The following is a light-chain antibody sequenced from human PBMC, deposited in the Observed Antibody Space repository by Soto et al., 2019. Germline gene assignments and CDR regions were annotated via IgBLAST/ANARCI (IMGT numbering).Light chain of an antibody. V-gene: IGKV3-20*01. Sequence: EIVLTQSPGTLSLSPGERATFSCRASQSGSNNYLAWYQQKPGQAPRLLIYGASNRATGIPDRFSGSGSGTDFTLTISRLEPEDFAVYYCQQYGSSGTFGQGTKVDIK. CDR1: QSGSNNY. J-gene: IGKJ1*01. CDR2: GAS. CDR3: QQYGSSGT.